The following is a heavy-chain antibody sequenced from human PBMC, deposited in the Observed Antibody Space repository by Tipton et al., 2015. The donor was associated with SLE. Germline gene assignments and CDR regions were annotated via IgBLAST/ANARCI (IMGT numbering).Heavy chain of an antibody. D-gene: IGHD6-19*01. CDR1: GGSISSGAYY. CDR2: IYYSGST. V-gene: IGHV4-30-4*01. J-gene: IGHJ4*02. CDR3: ARYSSGWFNNFDY. Sequence: TLSLTCTVSGGSISSGAYYWSWIRQPPGKGLEWIGYIYYSGSTYYNPSLKSRVTISVDTSKNQFSLKLSSVTAADTAVYYCARYSSGWFNNFDYWGQGTLVTVSS.